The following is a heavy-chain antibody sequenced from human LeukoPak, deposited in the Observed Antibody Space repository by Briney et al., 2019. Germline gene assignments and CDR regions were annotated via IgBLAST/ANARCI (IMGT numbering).Heavy chain of an antibody. J-gene: IGHJ3*02. V-gene: IGHV3-66*01. D-gene: IGHD3-10*01. CDR3: ARDRGGSFDI. CDR2: IYSGGST. CDR1: GFTVSSNY. Sequence: SGGSLRLSCAASGFTVSSNYMTWVRQAPGKGLEWVSVIYSGGSTYYADSVKGRFTISRDNSKNTLYLQMNSLRAEHTAVYYCARDRGGSFDIWGQGTMVTVSS.